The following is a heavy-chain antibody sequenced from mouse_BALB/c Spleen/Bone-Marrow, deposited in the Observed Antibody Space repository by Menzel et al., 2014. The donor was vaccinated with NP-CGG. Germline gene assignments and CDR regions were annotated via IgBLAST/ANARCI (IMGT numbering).Heavy chain of an antibody. CDR1: GYSISDYL. D-gene: IGHD2-3*01. CDR2: INLGIGST. CDR3: ARYDGYLDC. J-gene: IGHJ2*01. V-gene: IGHV1-54*02. Sequence: VQLQQSGAELVRPGTPVKGSCKASGYSISDYLLQWLKQRPGQGLEWIGGINLGIGSTNQNEMFKDKATTTENSSYNTLYMELSSLTSDDSAVYFSARYDGYLDCWGAGTTLTVSS.